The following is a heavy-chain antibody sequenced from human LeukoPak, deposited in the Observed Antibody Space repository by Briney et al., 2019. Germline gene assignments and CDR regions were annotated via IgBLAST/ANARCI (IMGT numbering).Heavy chain of an antibody. V-gene: IGHV3-30*02. CDR3: AKVGIAVANKFDY. CDR2: IRYDGSNK. CDR1: GFTFSSYG. J-gene: IGHJ4*02. D-gene: IGHD6-19*01. Sequence: PGGSLTLSCAASGFTFSSYGMHWVRQAPGKGLEWVAFIRYDGSNKYYADSVKGRFTISRDNSKNTLYLQMNSLRAEDTAVYYCAKVGIAVANKFDYWGQGTLVTVSS.